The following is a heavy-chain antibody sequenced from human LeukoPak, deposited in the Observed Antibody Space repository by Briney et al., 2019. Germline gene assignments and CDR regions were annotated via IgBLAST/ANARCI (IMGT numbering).Heavy chain of an antibody. CDR2: IYVTGT. D-gene: IGHD3-16*02. J-gene: IGHJ6*03. CDR1: GGSIGTYY. Sequence: SETLSFTCTVSGGSIGTYYWSWIRQSPGKGLVWIGYIYVTGTRYNPYLQSRVTISVDRSRNQFFLKMSSVTAADTAVYYCARHIGGGIEDMDVWGKGTKVIVSS. V-gene: IGHV4-59*08. CDR3: ARHIGGGIEDMDV.